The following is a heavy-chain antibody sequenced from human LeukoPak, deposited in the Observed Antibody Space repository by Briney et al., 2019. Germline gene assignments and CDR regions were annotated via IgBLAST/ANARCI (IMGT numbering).Heavy chain of an antibody. V-gene: IGHV1-2*02. D-gene: IGHD1-26*01. Sequence: ASVKVSCKASGYTFTGYYMHWVRQAPGQGLEWMGWINPNSGGRNYAQKFQGRVTMTRDTSISTSYMELSRLRSDDTAVYYCARESGSRGGAFDIWGQGTMVTVSS. CDR2: INPNSGGR. CDR1: GYTFTGYY. J-gene: IGHJ3*02. CDR3: ARESGSRGGAFDI.